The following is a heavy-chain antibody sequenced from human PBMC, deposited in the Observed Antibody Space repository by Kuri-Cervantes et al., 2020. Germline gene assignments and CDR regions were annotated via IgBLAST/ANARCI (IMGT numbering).Heavy chain of an antibody. V-gene: IGHV3-7*01. J-gene: IGHJ2*01. CDR1: GFTFSSYW. CDR2: IKQDGSEK. Sequence: GESLKISCAASGFTFSSYWMSWVRQAPGKGLEWVANIKQDGSEKYYADSVKGRFTISRDNSKNTLYLQMNSLRAEDTAVYYCARDPTVVVTAIHWYFDLWGRGTLVTVSS. D-gene: IGHD2-21*02. CDR3: ARDPTVVVTAIHWYFDL.